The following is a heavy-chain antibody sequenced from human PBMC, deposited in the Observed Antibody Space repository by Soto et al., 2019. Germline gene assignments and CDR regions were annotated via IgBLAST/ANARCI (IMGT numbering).Heavy chain of an antibody. Sequence: GGSLRLSCAASGFTFSSYAMSWVRQAPGKGLEWVSAISGSGGSTYYADSVKGRFTISRDNSKNTLYLQMNSLRAEDTAVYYCAKIHCGGDCYAGNFDYWGQGALVTVSS. CDR2: ISGSGGST. CDR3: AKIHCGGDCYAGNFDY. J-gene: IGHJ4*02. V-gene: IGHV3-23*01. CDR1: GFTFSSYA. D-gene: IGHD2-21*02.